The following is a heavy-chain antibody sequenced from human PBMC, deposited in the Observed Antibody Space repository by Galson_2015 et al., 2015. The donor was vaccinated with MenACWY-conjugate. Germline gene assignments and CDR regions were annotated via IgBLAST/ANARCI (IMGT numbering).Heavy chain of an antibody. CDR3: ARETIVVPSDY. CDR2: ISNSGRDI. CDR1: GFMFSSYD. Sequence: SLRLSCAASGFMFSSYDMNWVRQAPRKGPEWVAYISNSGRDIPYADSVKGRFTISRDDADNSLYLQMNSLRDEDTAVYYCARETIVVPSDYWGQGTLVTVSS. V-gene: IGHV3-48*02. J-gene: IGHJ4*02. D-gene: IGHD3-10*01.